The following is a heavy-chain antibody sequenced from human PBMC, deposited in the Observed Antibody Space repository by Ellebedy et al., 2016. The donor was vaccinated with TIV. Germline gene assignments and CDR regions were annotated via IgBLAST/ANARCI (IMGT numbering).Heavy chain of an antibody. CDR2: ISTNTGNP. Sequence: AASVTVSCKASGYTFSTYPINWVRQAPGQGLEWMGWISTNTGNPTYAQGFTGRFVFSLDTSVSTAYLQISTLKAEDTAVYYCARDPSMAFDYWGQGTLVTVSS. V-gene: IGHV7-4-1*02. D-gene: IGHD5-24*01. CDR3: ARDPSMAFDY. J-gene: IGHJ4*02. CDR1: GYTFSTYP.